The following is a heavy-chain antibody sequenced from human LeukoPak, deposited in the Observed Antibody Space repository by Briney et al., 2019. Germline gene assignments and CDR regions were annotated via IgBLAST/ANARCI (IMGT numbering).Heavy chain of an antibody. CDR3: ARDRSGSFDY. V-gene: IGHV3-74*01. CDR1: GFTFDTYW. J-gene: IGHJ4*02. D-gene: IGHD1-26*01. Sequence: GGSLRLSCAASGFTFDTYWMHWVRQAPGKGLVWVSRINSDGSRTSYADSVKGRFTISRDNSKNTLYLQMNSLRAEDTAVYYCARDRSGSFDYWGQGTLVTVSS. CDR2: INSDGSRT.